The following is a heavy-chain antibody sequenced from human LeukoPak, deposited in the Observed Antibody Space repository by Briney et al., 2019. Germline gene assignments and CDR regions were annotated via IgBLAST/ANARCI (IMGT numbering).Heavy chain of an antibody. Sequence: ASVKVSCKASGYTFSSFGISWVRQAPGQGLEWMGWIIAYNGDTDYAQKFQDRVTMTTDTSTNTAYIELRRLRSDDTAVYYCARRGVTPFWGFDPWGQGTLVTVSS. J-gene: IGHJ5*02. V-gene: IGHV1-18*01. CDR3: ARRGVTPFWGFDP. CDR1: GYTFSSFG. CDR2: IIAYNGDT. D-gene: IGHD2-21*02.